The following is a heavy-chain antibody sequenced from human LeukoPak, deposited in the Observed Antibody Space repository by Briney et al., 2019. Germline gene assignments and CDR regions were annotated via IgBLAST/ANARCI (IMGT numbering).Heavy chain of an antibody. Sequence: ASVKVSCKASGYTFTSYGISWVRQAPGQGLEWVGWISAYNGNTNYAQKLQGRVTMTTDTSTSTAYMELRSLRSDDTAVYYCANGSTVCNSTSCSHFDYWGQGTLVTVSS. V-gene: IGHV1-18*01. CDR1: GYTFTSYG. CDR2: ISAYNGNT. D-gene: IGHD2-2*01. CDR3: ANGSTVCNSTSCSHFDY. J-gene: IGHJ4*02.